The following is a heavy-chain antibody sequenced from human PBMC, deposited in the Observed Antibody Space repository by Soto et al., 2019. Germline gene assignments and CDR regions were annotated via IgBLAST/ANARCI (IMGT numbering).Heavy chain of an antibody. Sequence: EVQLVESGGGLVQPGGSLRLSCAASGFTFSSYSMNWVRQAPGKGLEWVSYISSSSSTIYYADSVKGRFTISRDNAKNSLYLQMNSLRDEDTAVYXXXXXAATLWEPSDTFDYWGQGTLVTVSS. V-gene: IGHV3-48*02. CDR1: GFTFSSYS. CDR3: XXXAATLWEPSDTFDY. CDR2: ISSSSSTI. D-gene: IGHD1-26*01. J-gene: IGHJ4*02.